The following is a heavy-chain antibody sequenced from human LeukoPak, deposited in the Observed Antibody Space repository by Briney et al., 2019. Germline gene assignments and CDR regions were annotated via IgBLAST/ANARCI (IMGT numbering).Heavy chain of an antibody. CDR2: INQDGREK. J-gene: IGHJ4*02. CDR3: ARDFRNAGDY. D-gene: IGHD1-14*01. Sequence: GSLRLSCAASGFTFDDYAMHWVRQAPGKGLEWVANINQDGREKYYVDSVKGRFTISRDNARNTLYLQMNSLRAEDTAVYYCARDFRNAGDYWGQGTLVTVSS. CDR1: GFTFDDYA. V-gene: IGHV3-7*01.